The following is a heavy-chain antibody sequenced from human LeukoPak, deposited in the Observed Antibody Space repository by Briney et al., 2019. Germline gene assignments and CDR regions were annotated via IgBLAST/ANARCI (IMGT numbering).Heavy chain of an antibody. CDR3: ALRRAGIVGY. D-gene: IGHD1-14*01. CDR1: CRSNSSFGYS. V-gene: IGHV4-30-2*01. CDR2: IDRSGRT. J-gene: IGHJ4*02. Sequence: CTLSCRSNSSFGYSWNLIRQRPGKGLEWIGYIDRSGRTYYTPSLESRVTISVDTSKIQFALKLSSVTAADPAVYYCALRRAGIVGYWGQGTLVTVSS.